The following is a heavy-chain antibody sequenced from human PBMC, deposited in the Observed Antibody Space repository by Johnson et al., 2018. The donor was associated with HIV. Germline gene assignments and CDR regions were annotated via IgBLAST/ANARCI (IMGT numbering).Heavy chain of an antibody. CDR2: ISSSGSTI. CDR1: GFTFSDYY. D-gene: IGHD3-22*01. CDR3: ARGPRIVLEGRIRPDAFDI. V-gene: IGHV3-11*01. J-gene: IGHJ3*02. Sequence: QVQLVESGGGLVKPGGSLRLSCAASGFTFSDYYMSWIRQAPGKGLAWVSYISSSGSTIYYADSVKGRFTISRDNAKNSLYLQINSLKTEDTAVYYCARGPRIVLEGRIRPDAFDIWGQGTMVTVSS.